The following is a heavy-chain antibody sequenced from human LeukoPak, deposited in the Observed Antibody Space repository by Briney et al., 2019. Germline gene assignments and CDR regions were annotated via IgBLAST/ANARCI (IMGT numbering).Heavy chain of an antibody. V-gene: IGHV3-74*01. J-gene: IGHJ4*02. D-gene: IGHD1-26*01. CDR3: ARDSKWAFDH. Sequence: AGGSLRLSCAASGFTFSNHWMHWVRQVPGKGLVWVSRIDGNGNNKNYADSVKGRFSISRDNAKSTLYLQMNSLRDEDTAVYYCARDSKWAFDHWGQGILVTVSS. CDR2: IDGNGNNK. CDR1: GFTFSNHW.